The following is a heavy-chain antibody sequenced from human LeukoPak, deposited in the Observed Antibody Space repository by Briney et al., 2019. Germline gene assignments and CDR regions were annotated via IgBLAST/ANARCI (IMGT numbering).Heavy chain of an antibody. D-gene: IGHD1-26*01. CDR3: ARERSGSYYFDY. J-gene: IGHJ4*02. V-gene: IGHV3-7*05. Sequence: GGSLRLSCAASGFIFRRYWMTWVRQAPGKGLEWVANIKQDGSEKNYLDSVRDRFTISRDDARNSLYLQMDSLRVEDTAVYYCARERSGSYYFDYWGQGTLVTVSS. CDR2: IKQDGSEK. CDR1: GFIFRRYW.